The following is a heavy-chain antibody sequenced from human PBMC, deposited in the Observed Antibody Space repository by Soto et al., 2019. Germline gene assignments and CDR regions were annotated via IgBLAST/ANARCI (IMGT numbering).Heavy chain of an antibody. CDR1: GFTFSSYG. J-gene: IGHJ4*02. D-gene: IGHD1-26*01. CDR3: SSTRRDY. Sequence: QVQLVESGGGVVQPGRSLRLSCAASGFTFSSYGMHWVRQAPGKGLEWVAVISYDGSNKYYADSVKGRFTISRDNSKNTLYLQMNSLRAEDTAVYHCSSTRRDYWGQGTLVTVSS. V-gene: IGHV3-30*03. CDR2: ISYDGSNK.